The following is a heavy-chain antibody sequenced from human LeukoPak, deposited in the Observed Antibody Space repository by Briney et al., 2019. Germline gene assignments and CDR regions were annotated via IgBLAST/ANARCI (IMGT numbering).Heavy chain of an antibody. CDR1: GFTFSSYW. V-gene: IGHV3-7*03. J-gene: IGHJ5*02. CDR3: ARELLWFGELSWFDP. D-gene: IGHD3-10*01. Sequence: GGSLRLSCAASGFTFSSYWMSWVRQAPGKGLEWVANIKQDGSGKYYVDSVKGRFTISRDNAKNSLYLQMNSLRAEDTAVYYCARELLWFGELSWFDPWGQGTLVTVSS. CDR2: IKQDGSGK.